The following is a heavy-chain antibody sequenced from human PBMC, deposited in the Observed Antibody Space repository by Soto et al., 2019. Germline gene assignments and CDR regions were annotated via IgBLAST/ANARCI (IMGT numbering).Heavy chain of an antibody. D-gene: IGHD2-2*01. Sequence: HPGGSLRLSCAASGFVFSAYSLSWVRQVPGKGLQWVSPISSTTNTIYYADSVKGRFTISRDSAKNSLYLQMNSLRDEDTAAYYWARAVDFFVVAGSSTFHFNGLDVWGQGTTVTVSS. CDR1: GFVFSAYS. CDR3: ARAVDFFVVAGSSTFHFNGLDV. V-gene: IGHV3-48*02. J-gene: IGHJ6*02. CDR2: ISSTTNTI.